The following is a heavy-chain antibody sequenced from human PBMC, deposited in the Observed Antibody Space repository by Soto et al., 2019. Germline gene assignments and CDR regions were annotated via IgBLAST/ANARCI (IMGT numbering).Heavy chain of an antibody. CDR1: GFTFNNYG. J-gene: IGHJ4*02. Sequence: GSLRLSCAASGFTFNNYGMHWVRQAKDKGLEWVVVISFDGRNSYYLDSVKGRFTISRDNSKNTLYLDMTSLRPEDTAIYYCVKQTGSGSYYNAGSGGHFDSWGQGILVTVSS. CDR3: VKQTGSGSYYNAGSGGHFDS. CDR2: ISFDGRNS. V-gene: IGHV3-30*18. D-gene: IGHD3-10*01.